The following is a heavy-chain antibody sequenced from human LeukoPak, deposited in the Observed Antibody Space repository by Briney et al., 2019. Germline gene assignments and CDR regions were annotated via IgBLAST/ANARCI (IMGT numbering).Heavy chain of an antibody. CDR2: INWNGDSR. V-gene: IGHV3-20*04. CDR1: GFKFDDYG. J-gene: IGHJ4*02. D-gene: IGHD3-3*01. Sequence: GGSLRLSCTASGFKFDDYGMTWVRQAPGKGLEWVSDINWNGDSRGYAHSVRGRFTIYRDNSKNSLYLQMNSLRAEDTAVYYCARGGTSRYDFIYWGQGTLVPVSS. CDR3: ARGGTSRYDFIY.